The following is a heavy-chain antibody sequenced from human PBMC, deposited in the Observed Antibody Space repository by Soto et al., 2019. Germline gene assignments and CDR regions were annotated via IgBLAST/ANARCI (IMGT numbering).Heavy chain of an antibody. CDR2: IRSKANSYAT. V-gene: IGHV3-73*01. D-gene: IGHD4-17*01. J-gene: IGHJ4*02. Sequence: GGSLRLSCATSGFILSDCAMNWVRQAPGKGLEWVGRIRSKANSYATSYAASVKGRFTISRDDSKDTAYLQMNSLKAEDTAVYYCCSSYGAAFDYWGQGTLVTVSS. CDR1: GFILSDCA. CDR3: CSSYGAAFDY.